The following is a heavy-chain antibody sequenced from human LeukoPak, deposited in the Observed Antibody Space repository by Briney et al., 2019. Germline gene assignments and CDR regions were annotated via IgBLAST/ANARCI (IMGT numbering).Heavy chain of an antibody. CDR3: ARALMVYATHQSGAGYYYYGMDV. CDR2: ISYDGSNK. J-gene: IGHJ6*02. Sequence: GRSLRLSCAASGFTFSSYAMHWVRQAPGKGLEWVAVISYDGSNKYYADSVKGRFTISRDNSKNALYLQMNSLRAEDTAVYYCARALMVYATHQSGAGYYYYGMDVWGQGTTVTVSS. V-gene: IGHV3-30*04. CDR1: GFTFSSYA. D-gene: IGHD2-8*01.